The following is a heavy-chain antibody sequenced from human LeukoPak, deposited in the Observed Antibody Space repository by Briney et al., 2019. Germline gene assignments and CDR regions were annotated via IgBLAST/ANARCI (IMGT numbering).Heavy chain of an antibody. D-gene: IGHD1-26*01. V-gene: IGHV1-18*01. CDR2: ISAYNGNT. J-gene: IGHJ4*02. CDR3: ARVSKMGATSDFDY. Sequence: ASVKVSYKASGYTFTSYGISWVRQAPGQGLEWMGWISAYNGNTNYAQKLQGRVTMTTDTSTSTAYMELRSLRSDDTAVHYCARVSKMGATSDFDYWGQGTLVTVSS. CDR1: GYTFTSYG.